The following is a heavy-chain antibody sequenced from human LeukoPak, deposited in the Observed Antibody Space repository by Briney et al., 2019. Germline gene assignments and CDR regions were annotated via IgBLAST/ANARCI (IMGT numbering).Heavy chain of an antibody. CDR2: IKSKTDGGTT. Sequence: GGSLRLSCAASGFTFSSYSMSWVRQAPGKGLEWVGRIKSKTDGGTTDYAAPVKGRFTISRDDSTNTSYLQMDSLQTDDTAVYYCTTGTRWGQGTLVTVSS. D-gene: IGHD2-2*01. J-gene: IGHJ4*02. CDR3: TTGTR. V-gene: IGHV3-15*01. CDR1: GFTFSSYS.